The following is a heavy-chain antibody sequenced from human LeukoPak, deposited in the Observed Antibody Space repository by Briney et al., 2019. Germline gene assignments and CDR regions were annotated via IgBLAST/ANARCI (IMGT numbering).Heavy chain of an antibody. V-gene: IGHV3-23*01. D-gene: IGHD1-26*01. CDR2: ISGSGGST. J-gene: IGHJ4*02. Sequence: GGSLRLSCAASGFTFSSYGMSWVRQAPGKGLEWVSAISGSGGSTYYADSVKGRFTISRDNSKNTLYLQMNSLRAEDTAVYYCARDLVGATKGDFDYWGQGTLVTVSS. CDR1: GFTFSSYG. CDR3: ARDLVGATKGDFDY.